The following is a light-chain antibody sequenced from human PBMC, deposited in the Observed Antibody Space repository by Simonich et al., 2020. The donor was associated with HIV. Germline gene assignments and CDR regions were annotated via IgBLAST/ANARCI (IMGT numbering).Light chain of an antibody. CDR1: QSISSL. J-gene: IGKJ1*01. CDR3: QQYNSYPLT. CDR2: KAS. V-gene: IGKV1-5*03. Sequence: DIQMTQSTSTLSASVGDRVTITCRASQSISSLLAWYKQKPGKAPKRLIYKASSLESGVPSRFSGSGSGTEFTLTISSLQPDDFATYYCQQYNSYPLTFGQGTKVEIK.